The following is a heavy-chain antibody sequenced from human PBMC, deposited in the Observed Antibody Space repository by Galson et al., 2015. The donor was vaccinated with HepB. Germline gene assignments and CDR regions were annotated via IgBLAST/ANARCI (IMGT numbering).Heavy chain of an antibody. D-gene: IGHD3-10*01. J-gene: IGHJ4*02. V-gene: IGHV3-7*03. Sequence: SLRLSCAASGFTFSSYWMSWVRQAPGKGLEWVANIKQDGSEKYYVDSVRGHFTISRDNAKNSLYLQMSSLRAEDTAVYYCATNSGSGTIDYWGQGTLVTVSS. CDR3: ATNSGSGTIDY. CDR1: GFTFSSYW. CDR2: IKQDGSEK.